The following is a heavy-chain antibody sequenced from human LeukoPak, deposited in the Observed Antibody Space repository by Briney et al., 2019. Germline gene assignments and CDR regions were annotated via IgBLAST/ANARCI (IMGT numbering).Heavy chain of an antibody. CDR1: GFTFTGPS. V-gene: IGHV3-66*01. CDR3: ARGVMWGSTTAIYYYYMDV. J-gene: IGHJ6*03. Sequence: PGGSLRLSCVASGFTFTGPSMHWVRQAPGKGLEWVSVIYSGGSTYYADSVKGRFTISRDNAKNSLYLQMNSLRAEDTAVYYCARGVMWGSTTAIYYYYMDVWGKGTTVTVSS. D-gene: IGHD4-11*01. CDR2: IYSGGST.